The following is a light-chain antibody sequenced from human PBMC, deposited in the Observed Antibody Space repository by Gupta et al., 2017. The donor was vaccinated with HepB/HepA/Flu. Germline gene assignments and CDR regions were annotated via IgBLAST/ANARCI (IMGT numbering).Light chain of an antibody. V-gene: IGLV1-44*01. CDR3: AAWDDSLNALL. CDR2: NNN. CDR1: TSNIGGNA. J-gene: IGLJ3*02. Sequence: SVLPPPPSASGTPGQRVTISCSGSTSNIGGNAVNWDQQYTGTAPKLVIYNNNQRPAGVPDRFSGSKSGTSASLAISGLQAEDEAGYYCAAWDDSLNALLFGGGTKLTVL.